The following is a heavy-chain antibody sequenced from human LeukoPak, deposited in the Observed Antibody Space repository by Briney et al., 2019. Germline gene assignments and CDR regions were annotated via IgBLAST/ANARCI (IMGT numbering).Heavy chain of an antibody. Sequence: ASVKVSCKASGYTFTSYYIHWVRQAPGQGLEWMGIINPSGGSISYAKKFQGRVTMTRDTSTSTVYMELSSLRSEDTAVYYCARGSSIVVAVEYYFDYWGQGTLVTVSS. V-gene: IGHV1-46*01. D-gene: IGHD6-19*01. CDR2: INPSGGSI. CDR1: GYTFTSYY. CDR3: ARGSSIVVAVEYYFDY. J-gene: IGHJ4*02.